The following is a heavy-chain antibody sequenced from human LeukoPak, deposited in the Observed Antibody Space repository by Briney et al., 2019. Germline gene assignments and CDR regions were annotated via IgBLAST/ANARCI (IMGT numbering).Heavy chain of an antibody. V-gene: IGHV4-31*03. Sequence: PSQTLSLTCTVSGGSISSGGYYWSWIRQRPGKGLEWIGYIYYSGSTYYNPSLKSRVTISVDTSKNQFSLKLSSVTAADTAVYYCARLRFLEWYYFDYWGQGTLVTVSS. D-gene: IGHD3-3*01. CDR3: ARLRFLEWYYFDY. J-gene: IGHJ4*02. CDR2: IYYSGST. CDR1: GGSISSGGYY.